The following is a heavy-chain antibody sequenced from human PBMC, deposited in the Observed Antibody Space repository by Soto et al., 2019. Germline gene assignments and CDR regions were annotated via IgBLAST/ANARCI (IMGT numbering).Heavy chain of an antibody. J-gene: IGHJ1*01. V-gene: IGHV4-39*01. Sequence: QLQLQESGPGLVKPSETLSLTCTVSGGSISRTTYSWGWIRQPPGKGLEWIWNIYHSGRTSDNPSLRSRVTVSLDTSKNQFSLKLTSVTAADTAVYHCATYRAWGQGTLVTVSS. CDR2: IYHSGRT. CDR1: GGSISRTTYS. CDR3: ATYRA. D-gene: IGHD3-16*02.